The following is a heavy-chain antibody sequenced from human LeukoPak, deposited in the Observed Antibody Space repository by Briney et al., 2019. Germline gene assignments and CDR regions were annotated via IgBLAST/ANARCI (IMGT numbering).Heavy chain of an antibody. CDR1: GFTFSGSA. V-gene: IGHV3-73*01. D-gene: IGHD5-12*01. CDR3: SQYSGAPS. J-gene: IGHJ5*02. CDR2: IRSNANSYAT. Sequence: GGSLKLSCAASGFTFSGSAMHWVRQASGKGLEWVGRIRSNANSYATAYAASVKGRFTISRDDSKNTACLQMNSLKTEDTAVYYCSQYSGAPSWGQGTLVTVSS.